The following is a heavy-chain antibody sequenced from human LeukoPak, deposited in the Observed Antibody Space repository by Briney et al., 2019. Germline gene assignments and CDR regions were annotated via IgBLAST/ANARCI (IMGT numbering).Heavy chain of an antibody. CDR3: AKGSYYDSSGSFYFDY. V-gene: IGHV3-23*01. CDR2: ITGSGDST. CDR1: GFTFSNYV. D-gene: IGHD3-22*01. Sequence: GGSLRLSCAASGFTFSNYVMSWVRQAPGKGLEWVSAITGSGDSTYYADSVKGRFTISRDNSKNTLYVQVNSLGTEDTAAYYCAKGSYYDSSGSFYFDYWGQGTLVTVSS. J-gene: IGHJ4*02.